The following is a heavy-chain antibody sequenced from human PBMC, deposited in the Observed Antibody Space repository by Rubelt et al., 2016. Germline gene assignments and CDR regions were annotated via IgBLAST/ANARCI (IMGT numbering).Heavy chain of an antibody. Sequence: QVPGKGLVWVSRINSDGSSTSYADSVKGRFTISRDNAKNTLYLQMNSLRAEDTAVYYCARDISLDYWGQGTVVTVSS. J-gene: IGHJ4*02. D-gene: IGHD3-3*02. CDR2: INSDGSST. V-gene: IGHV3-74*01. CDR3: ARDISLDY.